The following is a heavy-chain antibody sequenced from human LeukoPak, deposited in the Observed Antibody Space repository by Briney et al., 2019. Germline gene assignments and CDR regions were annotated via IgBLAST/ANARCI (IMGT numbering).Heavy chain of an antibody. CDR3: ARARRTYYYGSGSYYNDY. Sequence: SETLSLTCAVYGGSFSGYYWSWIRQPPGKGLEWIGEINHSGSTNYNPSLKSRVTISVDTSKNQFSLKLSSVTAADTAVYYWARARRTYYYGSGSYYNDYWGQGTLVTVSS. D-gene: IGHD3-10*01. CDR1: GGSFSGYY. CDR2: INHSGST. J-gene: IGHJ4*02. V-gene: IGHV4-34*01.